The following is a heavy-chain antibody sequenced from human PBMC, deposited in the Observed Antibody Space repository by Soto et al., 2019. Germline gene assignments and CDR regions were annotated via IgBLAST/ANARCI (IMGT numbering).Heavy chain of an antibody. D-gene: IGHD3-16*01. V-gene: IGHV3-30*03. J-gene: IGHJ6*02. CDR2: ISYDGSNK. CDR1: GFTFSSYG. CDR3: ARDFPFYYGMDV. Sequence: GGSLRLSCAASGFTFSSYGMHWVRQAPGKGLEWVAVISYDGSNKYYADSVKGRFTISRDNSKNTLYLQMNSLRAEDTAVYYCARDFPFYYGMDVWGQGTTVTVSS.